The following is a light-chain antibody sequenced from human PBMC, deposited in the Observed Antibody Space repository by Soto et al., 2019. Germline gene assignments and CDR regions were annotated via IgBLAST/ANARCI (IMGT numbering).Light chain of an antibody. J-gene: IGLJ2*01. Sequence: QSALTQPPSASGSPGQSVTISCTGTSSDVGGYNYVSWYQQHPGKAPKLIIYEVSKRPLGVPDRFSGSKSGNTASLTVSGLQAADEADYHCSSYADSNNLVFGGGTKLTVL. CDR3: SSYADSNNLV. CDR1: SSDVGGYNY. V-gene: IGLV2-8*01. CDR2: EVS.